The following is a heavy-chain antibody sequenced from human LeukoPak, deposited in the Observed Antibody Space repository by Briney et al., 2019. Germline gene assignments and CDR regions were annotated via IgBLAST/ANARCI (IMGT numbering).Heavy chain of an antibody. CDR1: GGSISSGSYY. CDR3: ARVMVGYYDSSGYYYFDY. Sequence: SETLSLTCTVSGGSISSGSYYWSWIRQPAGKGLEWIGRIYTSGSTNYNPSLKSRVTISVDTSKNQFSLNLSSVTAADTAVYYCARVMVGYYDSSGYYYFDYWGQGTLVTVSS. D-gene: IGHD3-22*01. V-gene: IGHV4-61*02. J-gene: IGHJ4*02. CDR2: IYTSGST.